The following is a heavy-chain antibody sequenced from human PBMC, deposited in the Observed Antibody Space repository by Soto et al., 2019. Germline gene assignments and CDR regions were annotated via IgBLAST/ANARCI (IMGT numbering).Heavy chain of an antibody. V-gene: IGHV3-7*01. Sequence: EVQLVESGGGLVQPGGSLRLSCAASGFSFNSYWMTWVRQAPGKGLEWVANVKEDGSENYYVDSVKGRFTISRDNAKKSLYLQMNSLRAEDTAVYYCARVGAKSVTLDYWGQGTLVTVSS. CDR3: ARVGAKSVTLDY. D-gene: IGHD2-21*02. CDR1: GFSFNSYW. J-gene: IGHJ4*02. CDR2: VKEDGSEN.